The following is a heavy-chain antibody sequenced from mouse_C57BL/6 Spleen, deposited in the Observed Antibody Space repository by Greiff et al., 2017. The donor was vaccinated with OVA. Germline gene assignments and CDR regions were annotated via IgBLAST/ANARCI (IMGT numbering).Heavy chain of an antibody. CDR2: IDPSDSYT. D-gene: IGHD1-1*01. Sequence: VQLQQPGAELVRPGTSVKLSCKASGYTFTSYWMHWVKQRPGQGLEWIGVIDPSDSYTNYNQKFKGKATLTVDTSSSTAYMQLSSLTSEDSAVYYCARTLLRYWYFDVWGTGTTVTVSS. CDR3: ARTLLRYWYFDV. CDR1: GYTFTSYW. V-gene: IGHV1-59*01. J-gene: IGHJ1*03.